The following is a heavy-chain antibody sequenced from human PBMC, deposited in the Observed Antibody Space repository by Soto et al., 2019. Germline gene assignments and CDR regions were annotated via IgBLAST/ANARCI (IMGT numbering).Heavy chain of an antibody. J-gene: IGHJ6*03. D-gene: IGHD2-2*01. CDR3: AKVSADYYYYYMDV. V-gene: IGHV3-30*18. Sequence: GGSLRLSCAASGFTFSSYGMHWVRQAPGKGLEWVAVISYDGSNKYYADSVKGRFTISRDNSKNTLYLQMNSLRAEDTAVYYCAKVSADYYYYYMDVWGKGTTVTVSS. CDR2: ISYDGSNK. CDR1: GFTFSSYG.